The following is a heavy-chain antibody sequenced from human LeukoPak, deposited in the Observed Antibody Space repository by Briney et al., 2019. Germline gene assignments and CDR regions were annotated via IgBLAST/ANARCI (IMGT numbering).Heavy chain of an antibody. J-gene: IGHJ6*03. CDR2: IIPKLGAA. D-gene: IGHD3-22*01. V-gene: IGHV1-69*13. CDR1: GVPFRNYV. CDR3: ARAEWSSGSTWAPTYYNFYYMDV. Sequence: GPSVKVSCKASGVPFRNYVINWVRQAPGQGLEWMGGIIPKLGAAYYVQRFQDRVTIFADDSTSTIYLELRSLRSEDTAVYFCARAEWSSGSTWAPTYYNFYYMDVWGKGTTVTISS.